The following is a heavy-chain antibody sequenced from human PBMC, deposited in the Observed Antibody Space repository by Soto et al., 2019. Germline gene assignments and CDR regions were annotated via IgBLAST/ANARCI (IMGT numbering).Heavy chain of an antibody. J-gene: IGHJ4*02. V-gene: IGHV3-23*01. CDR2: ISGSGGST. CDR1: GFTFSSYA. Sequence: GGSLRLSCAASGFTFSSYAMNWVRQAPGKGLEWVSVISGSGGSTYYADSAKGRFTISRDNSKNTLYLQMNSLRAEDTAVYYCAKRNYGSEFDYWGQGTLVTVSS. D-gene: IGHD3-10*01. CDR3: AKRNYGSEFDY.